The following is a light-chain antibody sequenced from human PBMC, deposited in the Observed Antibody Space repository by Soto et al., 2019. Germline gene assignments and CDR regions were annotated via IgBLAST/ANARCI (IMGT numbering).Light chain of an antibody. J-gene: IGLJ2*01. V-gene: IGLV2-14*03. Sequence: QSALTQPASVSGSPGQSITVSCTGTSSDIGAYNYVSWYQQHPGKAPKLIIYDFNARPSGVSTRFSGSKSGNTASLTISGLQAEDEADYYCSSYTSSSTVVFGGATKLTVL. CDR1: SSDIGAYNY. CDR2: DFN. CDR3: SSYTSSSTVV.